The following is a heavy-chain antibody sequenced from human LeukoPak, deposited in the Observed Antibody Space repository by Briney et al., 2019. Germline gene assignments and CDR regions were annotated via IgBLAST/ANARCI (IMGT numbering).Heavy chain of an antibody. V-gene: IGHV1-8*03. CDR1: GYTFTSYD. J-gene: IGHJ4*02. Sequence: GASVKVSCKASGYTFTSYDINGVRQATGQGLEWMGWMNPTSGNTGDAQKFQGRVTITRNTSISTAYMELSSLRSEDTAVYYCARGPGDSSGYYLDYWGQGTLVTVYS. CDR2: MNPTSGNT. CDR3: ARGPGDSSGYYLDY. D-gene: IGHD3-22*01.